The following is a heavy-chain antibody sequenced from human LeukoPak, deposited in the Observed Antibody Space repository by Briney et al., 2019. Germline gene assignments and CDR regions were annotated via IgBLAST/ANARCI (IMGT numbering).Heavy chain of an antibody. Sequence: GGSMRLSCAASRFTLSSYTMYWVSQAQGKGLEWVALISYDGREKNYADSVKGRFTISRDNSINTLHLQMICLRADVTALYYFSRGIVMVPGLIDFWGQGTLVTVSS. V-gene: IGHV3-30*04. CDR1: RFTLSSYT. CDR2: ISYDGREK. D-gene: IGHD2-15*01. J-gene: IGHJ4*02. CDR3: SRGIVMVPGLIDF.